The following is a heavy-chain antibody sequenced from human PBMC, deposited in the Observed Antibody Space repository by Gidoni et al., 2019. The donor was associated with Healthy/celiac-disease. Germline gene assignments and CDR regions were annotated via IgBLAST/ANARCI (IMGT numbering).Heavy chain of an antibody. CDR1: GGSISSGSYY. CDR2: IYTSGSP. V-gene: IGHV4-61*02. J-gene: IGHJ6*02. D-gene: IGHD1-1*01. Sequence: QVQLQESGPGLVNPSQTLSLTCTGPGGSISSGSYYWSWIRQPAGKGLEWLGRIYTSGSPNYNPSLKSRVTISVDTSKTQFSLKLSSVTAADTAVYYCARDKMATSYYGMDVWGQGTTVTVSS. CDR3: ARDKMATSYYGMDV.